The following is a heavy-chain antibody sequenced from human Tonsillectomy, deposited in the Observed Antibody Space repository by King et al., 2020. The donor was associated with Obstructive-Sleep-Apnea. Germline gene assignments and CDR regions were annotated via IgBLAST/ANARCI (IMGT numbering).Heavy chain of an antibody. D-gene: IGHD2-8*01. V-gene: IGHV3-74*01. CDR3: ARVPRVSQATFDY. J-gene: IGHJ4*02. Sequence: VQLVESGGGLVQPGGSLRLSCVASGFTFSSYWMHWVRQAPGKGLVWVSRINSDGSNTNYADSVKGRFTISRDNAKNTLYLQMNSLRAEDTAVYYCARVPRVSQATFDYWGQGTLVAVSS. CDR2: INSDGSNT. CDR1: GFTFSSYW.